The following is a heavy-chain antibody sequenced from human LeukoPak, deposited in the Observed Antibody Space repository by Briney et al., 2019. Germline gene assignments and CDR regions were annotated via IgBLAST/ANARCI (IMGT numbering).Heavy chain of an antibody. Sequence: GGSLRLSCAASGFTFSSYWMHWVRQAPGKGLVWVSRINNDGSSTSYADSVKGRFTISRDNAKNTLYLQMNSLRAEDTAVYYCARYSSSWYWGFDYWGQGTLVTVSS. J-gene: IGHJ4*02. V-gene: IGHV3-74*01. D-gene: IGHD6-13*01. CDR3: ARYSSSWYWGFDY. CDR1: GFTFSSYW. CDR2: INNDGSST.